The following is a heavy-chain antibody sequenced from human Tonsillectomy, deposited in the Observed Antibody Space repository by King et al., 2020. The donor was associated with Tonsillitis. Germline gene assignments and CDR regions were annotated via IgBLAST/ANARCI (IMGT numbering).Heavy chain of an antibody. J-gene: IGHJ4*02. CDR3: ARHLWPGESPFDY. CDR1: GFTVSGDY. Sequence: EVQLVESGGGLIQPGGSLRLSCAASGFTVSGDYMSWVRQAPGKGLEWVSLSKNDGTTYYADSVKGRFTISRDTSKNTVYLQMNSLRAEDTAVYYCARHLWPGESPFDYWGQGTLVTVSS. CDR2: SKNDGTT. V-gene: IGHV3-53*01. D-gene: IGHD3-10*01.